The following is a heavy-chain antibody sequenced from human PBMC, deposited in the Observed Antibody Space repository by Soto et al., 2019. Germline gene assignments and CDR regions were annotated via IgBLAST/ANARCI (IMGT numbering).Heavy chain of an antibody. J-gene: IGHJ4*02. CDR2: INHSGST. Sequence: QVQLQQWGAGLLKTSETLSLTCAVYGGSFSGYYWSWIRQPPGKGLEWIGEINHSGSTNYHPSLKSRVTISVDTSKNQFSLKLISVTAADTAVYYCARVRQQLVRGEIDYWGQGTLVTVSS. CDR1: GGSFSGYY. CDR3: ARVRQQLVRGEIDY. V-gene: IGHV4-34*01. D-gene: IGHD6-13*01.